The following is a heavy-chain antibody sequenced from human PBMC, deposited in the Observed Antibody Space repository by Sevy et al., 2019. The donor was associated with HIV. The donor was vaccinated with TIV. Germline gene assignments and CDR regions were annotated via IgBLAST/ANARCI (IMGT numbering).Heavy chain of an antibody. Sequence: GGSLRLSCIASRFTFGDYGMHWVRQAPGKGLEWVAFIPYDGAEKYYADSVKGRFTISRDNSKNKLFLQMNYLRAEDTAVYYCAKNTAAAGAGGFDYWGQGTLVTVSS. CDR1: RFTFGDYG. CDR2: IPYDGAEK. J-gene: IGHJ4*02. V-gene: IGHV3-30*02. D-gene: IGHD6-13*01. CDR3: AKNTAAAGAGGFDY.